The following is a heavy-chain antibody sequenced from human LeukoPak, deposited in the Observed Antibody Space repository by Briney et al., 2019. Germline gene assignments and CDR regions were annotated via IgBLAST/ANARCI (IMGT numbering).Heavy chain of an antibody. V-gene: IGHV1-58*02. J-gene: IGHJ4*02. D-gene: IGHD1-26*01. CDR2: IVVGSGNT. CDR1: GFTFTSSA. Sequence: SVKVSCKASGFTFTSSAMQWVRQARGQRLEWIGWIVVGSGNTNYAQKFQERVTITRDMSTSTAYMELSSLRSEDTAVYYCAAVIDSGSYYVADYWGQGTLVTVSS. CDR3: AAVIDSGSYYVADY.